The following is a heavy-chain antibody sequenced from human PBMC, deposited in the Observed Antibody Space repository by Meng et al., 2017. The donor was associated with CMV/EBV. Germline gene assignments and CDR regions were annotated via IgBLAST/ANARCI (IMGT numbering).Heavy chain of an antibody. CDR3: ARDRDIVATVNYYYYGMDV. D-gene: IGHD5-12*01. Sequence: GGSLRLSCAASGFTFNNYVLHWVRQAPGKGLEWVAVIFYDGNNQYYADSVKGRFTISRDNAKNSLYLQMNSLRAEDTALYYCARDRDIVATVNYYYYGMDVWGQGTTVTVSS. CDR1: GFTFNNYV. J-gene: IGHJ6*02. CDR2: IFYDGNNQ. V-gene: IGHV3-30-3*01.